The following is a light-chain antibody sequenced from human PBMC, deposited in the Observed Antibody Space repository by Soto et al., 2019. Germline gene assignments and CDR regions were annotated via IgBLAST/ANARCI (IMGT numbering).Light chain of an antibody. Sequence: QSALTQPPSASGSPGQSVTISCTGTSGDVGAYHSVSWYQQHPAKAPKLIISDVTQRPSGVPDRFSGSRSGSTASLTVSGLQAEDEADYYCCSYAGSNNVVFGTGTKLTVL. CDR3: CSYAGSNNVV. CDR2: DVT. CDR1: SGDVGAYHS. V-gene: IGLV2-8*01. J-gene: IGLJ1*01.